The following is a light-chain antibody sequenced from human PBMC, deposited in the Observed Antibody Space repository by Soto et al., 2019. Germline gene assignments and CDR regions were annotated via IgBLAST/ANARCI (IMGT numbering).Light chain of an antibody. Sequence: EIVLTQSPGALSVSPGERATPSCRASQSVSSYLAWYQQKPGLARRLLIYDASNRPTGIPASLRGSGSGTNFTLTISSLEAQDFAVYYYQQHSNWSPITFGQGTRLEIK. J-gene: IGKJ5*01. V-gene: IGKV3-11*01. CDR3: QQHSNWSPIT. CDR2: DAS. CDR1: QSVSSY.